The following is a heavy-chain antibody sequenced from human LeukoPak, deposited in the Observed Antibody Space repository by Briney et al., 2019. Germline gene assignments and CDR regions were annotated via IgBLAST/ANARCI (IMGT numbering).Heavy chain of an antibody. V-gene: IGHV1-18*01. CDR2: VSAYNGNT. Sequence: GASVKVSCKASGYTFTSYGISWVRQAPGQGLEWMGWVSAYNGNTNYAQKLQGRVTMRTDTSTSTAYMELRSLRSDDTAVHYCARDRSDIVVVPAAAPLDYWGQGTLVTVSS. D-gene: IGHD2-2*01. J-gene: IGHJ4*02. CDR1: GYTFTSYG. CDR3: ARDRSDIVVVPAAAPLDY.